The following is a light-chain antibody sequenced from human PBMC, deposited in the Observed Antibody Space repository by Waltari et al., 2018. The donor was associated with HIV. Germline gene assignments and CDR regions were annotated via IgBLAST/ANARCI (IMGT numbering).Light chain of an antibody. V-gene: IGLV2-11*01. Sequence: QSALTQPRSVSGSPGQSVTISCTGTSRDVGGYNSVSWYQQHPGHAPNLLIYEVSKWPSGVPDRFSGSKSGNTASLTISGLRADDEADYYCCSYGGTYNVFGTGTKVTIL. J-gene: IGLJ1*01. CDR1: SRDVGGYNS. CDR3: CSYGGTYNV. CDR2: EVS.